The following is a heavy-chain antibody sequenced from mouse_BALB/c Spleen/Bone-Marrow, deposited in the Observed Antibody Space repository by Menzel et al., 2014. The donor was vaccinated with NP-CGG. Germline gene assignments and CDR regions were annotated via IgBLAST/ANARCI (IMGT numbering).Heavy chain of an antibody. CDR3: ARGGISIDY. CDR1: GYAFSIYW. J-gene: IGHJ2*01. CDR2: IYPGDDDA. Sequence: VQLQQSGAELVRPGSSVKISCKAPGYAFSIYWMNWVKQRPGQGLEWIGQIYPGDDDADYHGKFKGKATLTADRSTSTAYMQLNSLTTEDSAVEFDARGGISIDYWGQGTTLTVSS. V-gene: IGHV1-80*01.